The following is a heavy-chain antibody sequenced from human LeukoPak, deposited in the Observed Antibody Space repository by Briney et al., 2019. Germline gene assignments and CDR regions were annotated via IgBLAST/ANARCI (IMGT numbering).Heavy chain of an antibody. D-gene: IGHD2/OR15-2a*01. CDR2: VYHDGTT. Sequence: SETLSLTCTVSGASISSHYWSWIRQPPGKGLEWIGYVYHDGTTNYNPSLKSRVAISIDTSRNQLSLKLNSMTAADTAVYYCARGSTRADDYWGQGILVTVSS. V-gene: IGHV4-59*11. CDR1: GASISSHY. J-gene: IGHJ4*02. CDR3: ARGSTRADDY.